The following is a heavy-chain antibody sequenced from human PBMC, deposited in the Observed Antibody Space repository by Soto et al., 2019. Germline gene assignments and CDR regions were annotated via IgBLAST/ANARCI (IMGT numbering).Heavy chain of an antibody. CDR2: INSDGSST. D-gene: IGHD3-22*01. Sequence: GGSLRLSCAASGFTFSSYWMHWVRQAPGKGLVWVSRINSDGSSTSYADSVKGRFTISRDNAKNTLYLQMNSLRAEDTAVYYCARDMDYYYDSSGYYYAHYYYGMDVWGQGTTVTVSS. CDR1: GFTFSSYW. CDR3: ARDMDYYYDSSGYYYAHYYYGMDV. V-gene: IGHV3-74*01. J-gene: IGHJ6*02.